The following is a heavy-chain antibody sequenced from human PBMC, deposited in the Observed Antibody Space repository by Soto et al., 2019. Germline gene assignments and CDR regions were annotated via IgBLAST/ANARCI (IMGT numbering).Heavy chain of an antibody. CDR2: IWYDGNTK. V-gene: IGHV3-30*02. CDR1: GFTFSSYG. Sequence: GGSLRLSCAASGFTFSSYGMHWVRQAPGKGLEWVAVIWYDGNTKYYADSVRGRFTISRDTSKNTLYLQMNSLRVEDTAVYYCAKEGVDNPADDALDIWGQGTMVTVSS. J-gene: IGHJ3*02. CDR3: AKEGVDNPADDALDI. D-gene: IGHD5-12*01.